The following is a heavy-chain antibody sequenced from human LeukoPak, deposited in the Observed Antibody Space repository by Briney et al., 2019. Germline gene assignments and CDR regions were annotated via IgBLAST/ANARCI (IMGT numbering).Heavy chain of an antibody. CDR3: ARAPQLGYCSSTSCYEFDY. V-gene: IGHV3-53*01. J-gene: IGHJ4*02. CDR2: IYSGGST. CDR1: GFIFSTYG. D-gene: IGHD2-2*01. Sequence: GGSLRLSCAASGFIFSTYGMHWVRQAPGKGLEWVSVIYSGGSTYYADSVKGRFTISRDNSKNTLYLQMNSLRAEDTAVYYCARAPQLGYCSSTSCYEFDYWGQGTLVTVSS.